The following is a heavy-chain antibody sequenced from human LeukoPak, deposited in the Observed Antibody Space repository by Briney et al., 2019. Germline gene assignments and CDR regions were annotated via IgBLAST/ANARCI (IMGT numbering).Heavy chain of an antibody. J-gene: IGHJ4*02. CDR3: AGVLSGNRGRFDY. CDR1: GFTFSSYS. V-gene: IGHV3-21*04. D-gene: IGHD4-23*01. CDR2: ISSSSSYI. Sequence: GGSLRLSCAASGFTFSSYSMNWVRQAPGKGLEWVSSISSSSSYIYYADSVKGRFTISRDNSKNTLYLQMNSLRGEDTAVYYCAGVLSGNRGRFDYWGQGTLVTVSS.